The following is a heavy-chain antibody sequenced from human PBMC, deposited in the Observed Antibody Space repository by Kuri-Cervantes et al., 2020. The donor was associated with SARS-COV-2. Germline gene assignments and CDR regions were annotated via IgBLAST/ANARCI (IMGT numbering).Heavy chain of an antibody. CDR3: ARSISGGSRDAFDI. D-gene: IGHD3-3*01. V-gene: IGHV1-18*01. Sequence: ASVKVSCKTSGYTFNTYGVSWVRQAPGRGLQWVGSINTYNGNTNYAQVLQGRVTMTTDTSTNTAFMELRGLRSDDTAVYYCARSISGGSRDAFDIWGQGTMVTVSS. CDR2: INTYNGNT. CDR1: GYTFNTYG. J-gene: IGHJ3*02.